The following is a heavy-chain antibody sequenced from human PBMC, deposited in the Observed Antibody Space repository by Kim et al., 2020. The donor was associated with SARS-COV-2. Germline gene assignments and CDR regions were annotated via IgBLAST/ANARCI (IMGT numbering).Heavy chain of an antibody. J-gene: IGHJ6*01. D-gene: IGHD4-17*01. CDR2: ISGSGGGT. V-gene: IGHV3-23*01. Sequence: GGSLRLSCAASGFTFSSDAMSWVRQAPGKGLEWVSAISGSGGGTYYADAANGRFTFSRDNSNTTQNLQLNSLSAEDTAASDCLFSHFADYGDYG. CDR1: GFTFSSDA. CDR3: LFSHFADYGDYG.